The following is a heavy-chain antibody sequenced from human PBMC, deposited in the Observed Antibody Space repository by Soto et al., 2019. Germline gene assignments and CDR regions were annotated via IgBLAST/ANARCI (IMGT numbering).Heavy chain of an antibody. D-gene: IGHD3-9*01. J-gene: IGHJ6*02. CDR3: ARGVLTYYGMDV. CDR1: GGSISSSSYY. CDR2: IYYSGST. Sequence: QLQLQESGPGLVKPSETLSLTCTVSGGSISSSSYYWGWIRQPPGKGLEWIGSIYYSGSTYYNPSLKSRVTISVDTSKNQFSLKLSSVTAADTAVYYCARGVLTYYGMDVWGQGTTVTVSS. V-gene: IGHV4-39*01.